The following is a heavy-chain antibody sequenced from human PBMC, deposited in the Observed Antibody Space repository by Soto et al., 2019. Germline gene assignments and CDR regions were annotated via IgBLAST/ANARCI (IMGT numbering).Heavy chain of an antibody. CDR2: IYSSGNT. CDR1: GGSIRNYF. D-gene: IGHD1-20*01. Sequence: PSETLSLTCTVSGGSIRNYFWTWIRQPAGKGLEWIGRIYSSGNTVYNASLKSRVTMSIDMSKNQFSLKLSSMTAADTAVYYCVRDVESPGISGSWGAFAIWGQGTVVTVSS. J-gene: IGHJ3*02. CDR3: VRDVESPGISGSWGAFAI. V-gene: IGHV4-4*07.